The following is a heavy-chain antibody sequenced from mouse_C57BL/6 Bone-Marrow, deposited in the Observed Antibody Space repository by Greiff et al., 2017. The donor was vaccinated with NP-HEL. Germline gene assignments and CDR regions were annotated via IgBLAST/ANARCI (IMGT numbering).Heavy chain of an antibody. CDR2: ISYDGSN. CDR3: ARSYSNYWYFDV. CDR1: GYSITSGYY. Sequence: EVQVVESGPGLVKPSQSLSLTCSVTGYSITSGYYWNWIRQFPGNKLEWMGYISYDGSNNYNPSLKNRISITRDTSKNQFFLKLNSVTTEDTATYYCARSYSNYWYFDVWGTGTTVTVSS. J-gene: IGHJ1*03. V-gene: IGHV3-6*01. D-gene: IGHD2-5*01.